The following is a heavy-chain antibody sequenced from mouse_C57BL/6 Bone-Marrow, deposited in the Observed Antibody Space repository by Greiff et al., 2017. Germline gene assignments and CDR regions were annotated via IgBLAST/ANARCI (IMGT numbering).Heavy chain of an antibody. D-gene: IGHD1-1*01. CDR2: IYPRSGNT. CDR1: GYTFTSYG. V-gene: IGHV1-81*01. J-gene: IGHJ2*01. CDR3: ARNYYYGSSFFDY. Sequence: QVHVKQSGAELARPGASVKLSCKASGYTFTSYGISWVKQRTGQGLEWIGEIYPRSGNTYYNEKFKGKATLTADKSSSTAYMELRSLTSEDSAVYFCARNYYYGSSFFDYWGQGTTLTVSS.